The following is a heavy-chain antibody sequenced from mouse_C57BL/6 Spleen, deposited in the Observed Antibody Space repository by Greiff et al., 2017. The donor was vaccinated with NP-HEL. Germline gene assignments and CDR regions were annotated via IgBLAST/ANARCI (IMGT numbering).Heavy chain of an antibody. V-gene: IGHV1-59*01. CDR1: GYTFTSYW. CDR2: IDPSDSYT. J-gene: IGHJ3*01. D-gene: IGHD1-1*01. CDR3: ARERVRTVVATVGFAD. Sequence: QVQLQQPGAELVRPGTSVKLSCKASGYTFTSYWMHWVKQRPGQGLEWIGVIDPSDSYTNYNQKFKGKATLTVDTSSSTAYMQLSSLTSEDSAVYYCARERVRTVVATVGFADWGQGTLVTVSA.